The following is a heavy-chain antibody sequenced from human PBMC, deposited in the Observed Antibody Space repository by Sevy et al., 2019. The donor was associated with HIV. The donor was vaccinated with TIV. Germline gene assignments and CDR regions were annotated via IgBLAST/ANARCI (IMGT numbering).Heavy chain of an antibody. D-gene: IGHD3-3*01. CDR2: ISGSGGST. J-gene: IGHJ4*02. V-gene: IGHV3-23*01. Sequence: GGSLRLSCAASGFTFSSYAMSWVRQAPGKGLEWVSAISGSGGSTYYADSVKGRFTISRDNSKNTLYLQMNSLRAEDMAVYYCAKTRTYYDFWSGYYRGYSYGYFFDYWGQGTLVTVSS. CDR1: GFTFSSYA. CDR3: AKTRTYYDFWSGYYRGYSYGYFFDY.